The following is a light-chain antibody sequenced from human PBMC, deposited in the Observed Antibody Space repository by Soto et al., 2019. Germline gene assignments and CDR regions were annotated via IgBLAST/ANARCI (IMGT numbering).Light chain of an antibody. CDR3: QTWGTGIRV. CDR2: LNSDGSH. J-gene: IGLJ3*02. CDR1: SGLSTYA. V-gene: IGLV4-69*01. Sequence: QPVLTQSPSASASLGASVKLTCTLSSGLSTYAVAWHQQQPEKGPRFLMKLNSDGSHNKGDGIPDRFSGSSSGAERYLTISSLQSEDEADYYCQTWGTGIRVFGGGTKLTVL.